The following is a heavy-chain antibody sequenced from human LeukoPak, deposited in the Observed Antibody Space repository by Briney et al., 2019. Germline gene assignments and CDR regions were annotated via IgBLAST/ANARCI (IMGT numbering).Heavy chain of an antibody. V-gene: IGHV3-74*01. J-gene: IGHJ4*02. CDR1: GFTFSSYW. CDR3: ARASEHDYGDY. D-gene: IGHD2-21*01. Sequence: PGGSLRLSSAASGFTFSSYWMHWVRPAPGKGLVWVSRINSDGSSTSYADSVKGRFTISRDNAKNTLYLQMNSLRAEDMAVYYCARASEHDYGDYWGQGTLVTVSS. CDR2: INSDGSST.